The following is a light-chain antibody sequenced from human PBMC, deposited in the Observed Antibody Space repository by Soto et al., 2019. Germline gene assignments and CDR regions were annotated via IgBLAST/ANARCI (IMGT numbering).Light chain of an antibody. CDR2: DAS. J-gene: IGKJ3*01. Sequence: EIVLTQSPATLSLSPGERATLSCRASQSVSSYLAWYQQKPGQAPRLLIYDASSRATDIPARFSGSGSGTDFTLIISSLEPEDFAVYYCQQRSNSFTFGPGTKVDIK. CDR3: QQRSNSFT. CDR1: QSVSSY. V-gene: IGKV3-11*01.